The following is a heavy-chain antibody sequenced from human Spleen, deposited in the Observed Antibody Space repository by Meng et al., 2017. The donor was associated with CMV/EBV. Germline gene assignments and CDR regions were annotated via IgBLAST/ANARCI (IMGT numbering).Heavy chain of an antibody. J-gene: IGHJ6*02. CDR2: IHSSGYT. CDR3: ARVGVFCSSTSCYTDYYYGMDV. V-gene: IGHV4-39*07. D-gene: IGHD2-2*02. CDR1: GGSISSYY. Sequence: SETLSLTCTVSGGSISSYYWSWIRQPPGKGLECIGSIHSSGYTYSNPSLKSRVAFSLDTSKNQFSLKLSSVTAADTAVYYCARVGVFCSSTSCYTDYYYGMDVWGQGTTVPSP.